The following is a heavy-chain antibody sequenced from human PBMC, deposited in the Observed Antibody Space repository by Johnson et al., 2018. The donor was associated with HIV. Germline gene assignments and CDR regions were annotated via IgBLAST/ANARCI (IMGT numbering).Heavy chain of an antibody. CDR2: VSYDGSNI. V-gene: IGHV3-30*04. J-gene: IGHJ3*02. CDR3: ARVFYYDSNEGFDI. CDR1: GFTFTSYA. D-gene: IGHD3-22*01. Sequence: QVQLVESGGGLVQPGRSLRLSCAASGFTFTSYAMHWIRQAPGKGLEWVALVSYDGSNIHYADSVKGRFTISRDSSKKMLYLKKNSLRTEDTAVYYCARVFYYDSNEGFDIWGQGTRVTVSS.